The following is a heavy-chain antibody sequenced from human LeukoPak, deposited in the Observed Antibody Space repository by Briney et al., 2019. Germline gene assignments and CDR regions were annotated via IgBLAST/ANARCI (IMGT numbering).Heavy chain of an antibody. D-gene: IGHD6-19*01. Sequence: GGSLRLSCAASGFTLSSYDMHWVRQATGKGLEWVSAIGTAGDTYYPGSVKGRFTISRENAKNSLYLQMNSLRAGDTAVYYCARGGSYSSGSSLDYWGQGTLVTVSS. CDR3: ARGGSYSSGSSLDY. CDR2: IGTAGDT. J-gene: IGHJ4*02. CDR1: GFTLSSYD. V-gene: IGHV3-13*01.